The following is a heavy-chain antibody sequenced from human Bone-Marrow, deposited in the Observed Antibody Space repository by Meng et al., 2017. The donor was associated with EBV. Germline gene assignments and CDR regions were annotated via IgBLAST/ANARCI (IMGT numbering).Heavy chain of an antibody. CDR1: GFTFSSYG. J-gene: IGHJ4*02. Sequence: HVQLVESGXGVVQPGRSLRLSCAASGFTFSSYGMHWVRQAPGKGLEWVAVISYDGSNKYYADSVKGRFTISRDNSKNTLYLQMNSLRAEDTAVYYCAKGDRGDYWCQGTLVNVSS. CDR3: AKGDRGDY. V-gene: IGHV3-30*18. CDR2: ISYDGSNK. D-gene: IGHD2-15*01.